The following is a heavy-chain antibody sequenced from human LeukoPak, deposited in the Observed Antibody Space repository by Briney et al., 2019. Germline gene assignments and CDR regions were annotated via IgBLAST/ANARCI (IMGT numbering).Heavy chain of an antibody. CDR3: ARDRGGDHCFDY. J-gene: IGHJ4*02. D-gene: IGHD2-21*02. CDR2: IYYSGST. CDR1: GGSVSSYY. V-gene: IGHV4-59*02. Sequence: SETLFLTCTVSGGSVSSYYWSWIRQPPGKELEWIGYIYYSGSTNYNPSLKSRVTISVDTSKNQFSLNLSSVTAADTAVYYCARDRGGDHCFDYWGQGTLVTVSS.